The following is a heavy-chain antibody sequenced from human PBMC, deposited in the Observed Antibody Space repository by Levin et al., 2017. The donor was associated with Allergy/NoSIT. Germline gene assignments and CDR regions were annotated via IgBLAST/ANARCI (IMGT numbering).Heavy chain of an antibody. CDR2: ISSSSSTI. Sequence: GGSLRLSCAASGFTFSSYSMNWVRQAPGKGLEWVSYISSSSSTIYYADSVKGRFTISRDNAKNSLYLQMNSLRAEDTAVYYCARGRPYYYGSGSHSYYFDYWGQGTLVTVSS. D-gene: IGHD3-10*01. V-gene: IGHV3-48*01. CDR1: GFTFSSYS. J-gene: IGHJ4*02. CDR3: ARGRPYYYGSGSHSYYFDY.